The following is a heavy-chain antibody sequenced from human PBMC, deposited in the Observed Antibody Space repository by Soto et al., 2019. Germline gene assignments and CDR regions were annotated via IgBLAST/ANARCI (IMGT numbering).Heavy chain of an antibody. CDR3: ARGGVDYYDSSGYYFSPYYFDY. CDR1: GGSISSGGYS. J-gene: IGHJ4*02. D-gene: IGHD3-22*01. Sequence: QLQLQESGSGLVKPSQTLSLTCAVSGGSISSGGYSWSWIRQPPGKGLEWIGYIYHSGSTYYNPSRKCRVTISLDRSRNKFSLKLSSVTAADAAGYYCARGGVDYYDSSGYYFSPYYFDYWGQGTLVTVSS. CDR2: IYHSGST. V-gene: IGHV4-30-2*01.